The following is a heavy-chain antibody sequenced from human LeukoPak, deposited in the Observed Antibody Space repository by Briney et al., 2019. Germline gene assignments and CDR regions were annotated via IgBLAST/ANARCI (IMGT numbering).Heavy chain of an antibody. CDR3: ASLAGSPVAGRPAARNDY. J-gene: IGHJ4*02. CDR2: INPNSGGT. CDR1: GYTFTGYY. V-gene: IGHV1-2*02. D-gene: IGHD6-19*01. Sequence: ASVKVSCKASGYTFTGYYMHWVRQAPGQGLEWMGWINPNSGGTNYAQKFQGRVTMTRDTSISTAYMELSRLRSDDTAVYYCASLAGSPVAGRPAARNDYWGQGTLVTVSS.